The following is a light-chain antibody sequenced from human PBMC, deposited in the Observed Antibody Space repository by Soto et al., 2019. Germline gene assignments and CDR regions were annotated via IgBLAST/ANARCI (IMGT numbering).Light chain of an antibody. CDR1: QSISNY. Sequence: DIQMTQSPSSLSASVGDRVTITCRASQSISNYLNWYQQKPGKAPNLLIYDASSLQSGVPSRFRGSGSGTDFTLTISSLQPEDFATYYCQQSYSTPPGTFGQGTKVDIK. J-gene: IGKJ2*01. V-gene: IGKV1-39*01. CDR2: DAS. CDR3: QQSYSTPPGT.